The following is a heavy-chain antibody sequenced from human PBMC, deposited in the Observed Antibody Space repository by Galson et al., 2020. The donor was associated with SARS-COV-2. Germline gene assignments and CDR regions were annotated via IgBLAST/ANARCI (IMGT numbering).Heavy chain of an antibody. Sequence: SVKVSCKASGGTFSSYAISWVRQAPGQGLEWMGGIIPIFGTANYAQKFQGRVTITADESTSTAYMELSSLRSEDTAVYYCARSGWRYLGGGAAAGSSSWFDPWGQGTLVTVSS. V-gene: IGHV1-69*13. CDR1: GGTFSSYA. D-gene: IGHD6-13*01. CDR2: IIPIFGTA. CDR3: ARSGWRYLGGGAAAGSSSWFDP. J-gene: IGHJ5*02.